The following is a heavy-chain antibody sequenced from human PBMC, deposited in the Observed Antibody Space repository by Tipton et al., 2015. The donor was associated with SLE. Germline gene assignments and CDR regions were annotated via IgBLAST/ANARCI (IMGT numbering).Heavy chain of an antibody. V-gene: IGHV4-61*09. Sequence: TLSLTCTVSGGSISSGGYYWSWIRQHPGKGLEWIGHIYTSGSTNYNPSLKSRVTISVDTSKNQFSLKLSSVTAADTAVYYCARGGYSGYDPSGSGSFDYWGQGTLVTVSS. CDR1: GGSISSGGYY. CDR2: IYTSGST. CDR3: ARGGYSGYDPSGSGSFDY. D-gene: IGHD5-12*01. J-gene: IGHJ4*02.